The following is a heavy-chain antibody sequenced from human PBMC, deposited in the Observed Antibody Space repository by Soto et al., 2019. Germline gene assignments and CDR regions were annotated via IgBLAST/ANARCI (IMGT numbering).Heavy chain of an antibody. D-gene: IGHD4-17*01. V-gene: IGHV4-59*01. CDR2: IYYSGTT. CDR1: GGSIVSYY. J-gene: IGHJ3*02. Sequence: QVQLQESGPGLVKPSETLSLSCTVSGGSIVSYYWSWIRQPPGEGLEWIGYIYYSGTTKYNPSLDSRVTISVDTSKKQFYLKLNSVIAADTAVYYCSRRHGDHSTFAFQIWGQGTMVTVSS. CDR3: SRRHGDHSTFAFQI.